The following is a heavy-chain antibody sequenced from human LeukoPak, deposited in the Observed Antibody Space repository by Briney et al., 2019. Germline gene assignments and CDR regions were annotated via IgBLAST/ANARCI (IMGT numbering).Heavy chain of an antibody. V-gene: IGHV3-48*03. Sequence: GGPLRLSCAPSGFTFSIYEMNWARQAPGKGLEWVSYISSSGSTIYYADSVKGRFTISRDNAKNSLYMQMNSLRAEDTAVYYCASPQYYYDSSGYSYYFDYWGQGTLVTVSS. J-gene: IGHJ4*02. CDR1: GFTFSIYE. CDR3: ASPQYYYDSSGYSYYFDY. D-gene: IGHD3-22*01. CDR2: ISSSGSTI.